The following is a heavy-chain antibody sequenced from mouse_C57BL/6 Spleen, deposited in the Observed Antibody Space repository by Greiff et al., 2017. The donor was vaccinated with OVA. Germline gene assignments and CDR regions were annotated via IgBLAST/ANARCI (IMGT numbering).Heavy chain of an antibody. Sequence: QVQLKESGAELVKPGASVKLSCKASGYTFTSYWMHWVKQRPGQGLEWIGMIHPNSGSTNYNEKFKSKATLTVDKSSSTAYMQLSSLTSEDSAVYYCARKENWDSYWGQGTTLTVSS. V-gene: IGHV1-64*01. CDR3: ARKENWDSY. J-gene: IGHJ2*01. CDR2: IHPNSGST. CDR1: GYTFTSYW. D-gene: IGHD4-1*01.